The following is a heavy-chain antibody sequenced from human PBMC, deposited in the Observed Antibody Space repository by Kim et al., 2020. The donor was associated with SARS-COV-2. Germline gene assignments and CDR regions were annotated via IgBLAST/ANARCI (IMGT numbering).Heavy chain of an antibody. D-gene: IGHD3-10*01. V-gene: IGHV4-34*01. CDR1: GGSFSGYY. CDR3: ARGYYGSGSYYNGNLDY. Sequence: SETLSLTCAVYGGSFSGYYWSWIRQPPGKGLEWIGEINHSGSTNYNPSLKSRVTISVDTSKNQFSLKLSSVTAADTAVYYCARGYYGSGSYYNGNLDYWGQGTLVTVSS. J-gene: IGHJ4*02. CDR2: INHSGST.